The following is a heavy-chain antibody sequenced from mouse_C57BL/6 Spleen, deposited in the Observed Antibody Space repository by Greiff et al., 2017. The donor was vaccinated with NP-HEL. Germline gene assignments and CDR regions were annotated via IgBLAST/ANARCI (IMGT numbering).Heavy chain of an antibody. J-gene: IGHJ2*01. Sequence: QVQLQQPGAELVRPGSSVKLSCKASGYTFTNYSMHWVKQRPLQGLEWIGNIDPSDSDITYNQKFKDKATLTVDKYSSTAYMQLSSLTSEDSAVYYCARSATIYFDDWGKCTTLT. CDR3: ARSATIYFDD. CDR2: IDPSDSDI. CDR1: GYTFTNYS. D-gene: IGHD1-1*02. V-gene: IGHV1-52*01.